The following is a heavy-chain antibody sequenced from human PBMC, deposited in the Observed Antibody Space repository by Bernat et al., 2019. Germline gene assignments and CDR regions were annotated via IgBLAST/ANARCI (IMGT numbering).Heavy chain of an antibody. D-gene: IGHD6-25*01. CDR2: ISPTSDSI. V-gene: IGHV3-48*01. Sequence: EVQLVESGGGFVRPGGSLRLSCAASGFSFTSYSVNWVRQAPGKGLEWISYISPTSDSIHYADSVKGRFIISRDNSKNALFLQMNSLRADDTAVYYCAKEERISGLFKWFDSWGQGTLVTVSS. CDR1: GFSFTSYS. CDR3: AKEERISGLFKWFDS. J-gene: IGHJ5*01.